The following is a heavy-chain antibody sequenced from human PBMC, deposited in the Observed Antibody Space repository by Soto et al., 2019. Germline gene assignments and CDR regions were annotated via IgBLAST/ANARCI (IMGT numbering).Heavy chain of an antibody. CDR3: ARGGQLRYLDWLLDY. CDR1: GYTFTSYY. CDR2: INPSGGGT. Sequence: QVQLVQSGAEVKKPGASVKVSCKASGYTFTSYYMHCVRQAPGQGLEWMGIINPSGGGTSYAQKFQGRVTMTRDTSTSTVYMELSSLRSEDTAVYYCARGGQLRYLDWLLDYWGQGTLVTVS. J-gene: IGHJ4*02. D-gene: IGHD3-9*01. V-gene: IGHV1-46*03.